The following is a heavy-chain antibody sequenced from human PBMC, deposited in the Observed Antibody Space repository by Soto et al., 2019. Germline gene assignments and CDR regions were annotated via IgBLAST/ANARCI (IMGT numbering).Heavy chain of an antibody. J-gene: IGHJ6*03. V-gene: IGHV1-69*02. CDR3: ARGVWVTDGGMNYYYYDMDV. CDR1: GGTLSSYT. Sequence: QVQLVQSRAEVQKPGSSLRVSCEASGGTLSSYTFNWVRQAPGQGLEWMGRIIPVLNITNYAQNFKGRVTITADKATSTVYMERSSLRSDDSAIYYCARGVWVTDGGMNYYYYDMDVWGKGSTVTVSS. D-gene: IGHD2-21*02. CDR2: IIPVLNIT.